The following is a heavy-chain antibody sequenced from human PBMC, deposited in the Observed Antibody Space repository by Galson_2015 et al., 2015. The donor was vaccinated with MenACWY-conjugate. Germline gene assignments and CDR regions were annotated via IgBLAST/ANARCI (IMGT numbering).Heavy chain of an antibody. D-gene: IGHD2/OR15-2a*01. CDR1: GFSFSNAW. J-gene: IGHJ4*02. Sequence: SLRLSCAASGFSFSNAWMSWVRQAPGKGLEWVGRIKSKADGETIDYAAPVNGRFTISRDDSRNTVYLEMNGLKAEDTGLYYCTTDYFGQYFFDSWGQGTPVTVSS. V-gene: IGHV3-15*01. CDR2: IKSKADGETI. CDR3: TTDYFGQYFFDS.